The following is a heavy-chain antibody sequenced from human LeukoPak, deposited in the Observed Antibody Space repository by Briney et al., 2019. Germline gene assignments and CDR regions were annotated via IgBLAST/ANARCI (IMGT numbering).Heavy chain of an antibody. D-gene: IGHD6-19*01. CDR2: IYDSGST. CDR3: ARGPAGSSGWYAFDH. CDR1: GGSISSYY. Sequence: SETLSLTCTVSGGSISSYYWSWIRQPPGKGLEWIGYIYDSGSTNYNPSLRSRVTILVDTSKNQFSLKLSSVTAADTAVYYCARGPAGSSGWYAFDHWGQGTLVTVSS. J-gene: IGHJ4*02. V-gene: IGHV4-59*01.